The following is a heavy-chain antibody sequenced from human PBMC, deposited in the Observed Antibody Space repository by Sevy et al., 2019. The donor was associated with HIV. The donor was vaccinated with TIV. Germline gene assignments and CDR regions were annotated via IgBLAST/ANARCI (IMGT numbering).Heavy chain of an antibody. CDR3: ARDKKILEGRYGMDV. CDR1: GFTFSSYN. CDR2: ISSGSGFI. J-gene: IGHJ6*02. D-gene: IGHD3-3*01. Sequence: GGSLRLSCAASGFTFSSYNMNWFRQAPGKGLEWVSAISSGSGFIYYADSLKGRITISRDNAKNSLYLQMNSLRAEDTAVYYCARDKKILEGRYGMDVWGQGTTVTVSS. V-gene: IGHV3-21*01.